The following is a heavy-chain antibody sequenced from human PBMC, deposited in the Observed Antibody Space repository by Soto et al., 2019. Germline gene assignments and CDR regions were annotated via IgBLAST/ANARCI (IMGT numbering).Heavy chain of an antibody. CDR3: GRCSGTSCHLGADF. V-gene: IGHV3-30-3*01. CDR2: ISFDGNNN. Sequence: QVQLVESGGGVVQPGRSLRLSCAASGFTFSSYAMHWVRQAPGKGLEWVAVISFDGNNNYYASSVKGRFTISRDNSRNTLYLQMNSLRAEDAALYYCGRCSGTSCHLGADFWGQGTLVIVSS. J-gene: IGHJ4*02. D-gene: IGHD2-2*01. CDR1: GFTFSSYA.